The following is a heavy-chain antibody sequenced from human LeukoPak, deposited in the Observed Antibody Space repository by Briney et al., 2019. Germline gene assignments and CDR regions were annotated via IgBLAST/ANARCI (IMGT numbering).Heavy chain of an antibody. D-gene: IGHD3-22*01. J-gene: IGHJ4*02. CDR2: MYYSGST. Sequence: PSETLSLTCTVSGDSISSYYWSWIRQPPGKGLEWIGYMYYSGSTNYNPSLKSRVTISIDTPKNQFSLKLNSVTAADTAVYYCARSRYYYDSSGYHDYWGQGTLVTVSS. CDR1: GDSISSYY. CDR3: ARSRYYYDSSGYHDY. V-gene: IGHV4-59*01.